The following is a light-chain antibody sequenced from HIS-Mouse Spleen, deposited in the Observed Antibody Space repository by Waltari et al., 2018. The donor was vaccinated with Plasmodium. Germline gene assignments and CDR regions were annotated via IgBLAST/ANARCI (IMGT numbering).Light chain of an antibody. Sequence: QSALTQPASVSGSPGQSLPISRTGPSSDVGSYNLVSWYQQHPGKTPKLMIYDRSKRPSGVSNRFSGSKSGNTASLTISGLQAEDEADYYCCSYAGSSTLVFGGGTKLTVL. V-gene: IGLV2-23*01. CDR1: SSDVGSYNL. CDR3: CSYAGSSTLV. CDR2: DRS. J-gene: IGLJ2*01.